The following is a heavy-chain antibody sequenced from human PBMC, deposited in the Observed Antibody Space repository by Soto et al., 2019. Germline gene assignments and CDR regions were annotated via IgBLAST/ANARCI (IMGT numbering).Heavy chain of an antibody. D-gene: IGHD6-13*01. J-gene: IGHJ1*01. CDR1: GFSFSTYA. Sequence: GGSLRLFCAASGFSFSTYAMSWVRQAPGKGLEWVSGISGSGGTTYYADSVKGRFTISRDNSKNTLYLQVNSLRVEDTALYYCAKDQAAAGTISRYFQHWGQGTLVTVSS. CDR2: ISGSGGTT. V-gene: IGHV3-23*01. CDR3: AKDQAAAGTISRYFQH.